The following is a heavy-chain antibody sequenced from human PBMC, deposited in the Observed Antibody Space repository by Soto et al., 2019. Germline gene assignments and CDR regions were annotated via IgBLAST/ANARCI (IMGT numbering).Heavy chain of an antibody. CDR3: ARRGSGSYYDY. D-gene: IGHD6-25*01. CDR1: GFTFSSYA. V-gene: IGHV3-23*01. J-gene: IGHJ4*02. Sequence: EVQLLESGGGLVQPGGSLRLSCAASGFTFSSYAMRWVRQAPVKGLEWVSAISGSGDSTYYADSVKGRFTISRDNSKNTLYLQMNSLGAEETAGYYCARRGSGSYYDYWGQGTLVTVSS. CDR2: ISGSGDST.